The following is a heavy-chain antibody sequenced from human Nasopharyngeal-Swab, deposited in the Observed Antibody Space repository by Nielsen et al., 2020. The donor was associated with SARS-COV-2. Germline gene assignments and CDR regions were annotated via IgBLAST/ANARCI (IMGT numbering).Heavy chain of an antibody. CDR3: AREIVGASYYYYGMDV. Sequence: WVRQAPGQGLEWTGIINPSGGSTSYAQKFQGRVTMTRDTSTSTVYMELSSLRSEDTAVYYCAREIVGASYYYYGMDVWGQGTTVTVSS. D-gene: IGHD1-26*01. V-gene: IGHV1-46*01. CDR2: INPSGGST. J-gene: IGHJ6*02.